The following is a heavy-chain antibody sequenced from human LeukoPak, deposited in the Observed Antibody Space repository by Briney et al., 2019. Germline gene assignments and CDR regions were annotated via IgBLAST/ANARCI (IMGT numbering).Heavy chain of an antibody. CDR3: AREGYNYGSDAFDI. CDR2: SRKRGNKYVT. J-gene: IGHJ3*02. D-gene: IGHD5-18*01. V-gene: IGHV3-72*01. Sequence: GGSLRLSCVASGFTLSDHNMDWVRQATGKELEWVGRSRKRGNKYVTENAASVKGRFTISRDDSNNSLYLQMNSLRTEDTAVYYCAREGYNYGSDAFDIWGQGTMVTVSS. CDR1: GFTLSDHN.